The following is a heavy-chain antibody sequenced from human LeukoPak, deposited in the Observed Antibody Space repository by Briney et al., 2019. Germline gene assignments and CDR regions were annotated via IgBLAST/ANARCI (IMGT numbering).Heavy chain of an antibody. V-gene: IGHV3-30*02. CDR3: AKDRDWTFDY. J-gene: IGHJ4*02. D-gene: IGHD3/OR15-3a*01. Sequence: GGSLRLSCAASGFTFSSYWMSWVRQAPGKGLEWVAFIRHDGSNKYYSDSVKGRFTISRDNSKNTLYVQMNSLRTEDTAVYYCAKDRDWTFDYWGQGTLVTVSS. CDR2: IRHDGSNK. CDR1: GFTFSSYW.